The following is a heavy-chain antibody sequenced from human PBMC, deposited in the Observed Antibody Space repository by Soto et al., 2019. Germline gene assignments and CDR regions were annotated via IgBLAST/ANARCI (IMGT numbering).Heavy chain of an antibody. D-gene: IGHD6-13*01. J-gene: IGHJ4*02. CDR2: IIPIFGTA. Sequence: VASVKVSCKASGGTFSSYAISWVRQAPGQGLEWMGGIIPIFGTANYAQKFQGRVTITADKSTSKAYMELSSLRSEDTAVYYCASFLIAAAGTEYFDYWGQGTLVTVSS. V-gene: IGHV1-69*06. CDR1: GGTFSSYA. CDR3: ASFLIAAAGTEYFDY.